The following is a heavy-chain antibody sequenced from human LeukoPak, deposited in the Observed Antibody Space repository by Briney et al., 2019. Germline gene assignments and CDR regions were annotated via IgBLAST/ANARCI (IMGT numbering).Heavy chain of an antibody. CDR2: IKQDGSVK. CDR3: GRAMDV. CDR1: GFTFSSYW. J-gene: IGHJ6*02. V-gene: IGHV3-7*03. Sequence: GGSLRLSCAASGFTFSSYWLSWVRQAPGKGLEWVANIKQDGSVKYYVDSVKGRFTISRDNTKNSPYLQMNSLRADDTAVYYCGRAMDVWGRGTTVTVSS.